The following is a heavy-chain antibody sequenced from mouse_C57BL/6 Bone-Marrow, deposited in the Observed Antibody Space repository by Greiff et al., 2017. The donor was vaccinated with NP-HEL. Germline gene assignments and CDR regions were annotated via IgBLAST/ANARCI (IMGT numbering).Heavy chain of an antibody. CDR3: ARITTVVARAMDY. Sequence: VQLKESGPELVKPGASVKMSCKASGYTFTDYNMHWVKQSHGKSLEWIGYINPNNGGTSYNQKFKGKATLTVNKSSSTAYMELRSLTSEDSAVYYCARITTVVARAMDYWGQGTSVTVSS. CDR2: INPNNGGT. CDR1: GYTFTDYN. D-gene: IGHD1-1*01. V-gene: IGHV1-22*01. J-gene: IGHJ4*01.